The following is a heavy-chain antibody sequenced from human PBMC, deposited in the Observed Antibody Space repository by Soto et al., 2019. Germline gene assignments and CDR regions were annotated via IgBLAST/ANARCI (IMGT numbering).Heavy chain of an antibody. CDR3: GRGVSVSPLAPGY. Sequence: PGGSLRLSCAASGFTFSIYWMYWVRQAPGKGLVWVSRINPDGSATNYADSVKGRFTISRDNAKNTLYLQMNSLRAEDTTVFYCGRGVSVSPLAPGYCGAGTLVTVSS. J-gene: IGHJ4*02. V-gene: IGHV3-74*01. D-gene: IGHD3-10*01. CDR1: GFTFSIYW. CDR2: INPDGSAT.